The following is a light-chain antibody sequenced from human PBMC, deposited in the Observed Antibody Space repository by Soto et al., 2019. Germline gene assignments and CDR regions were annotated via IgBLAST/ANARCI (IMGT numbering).Light chain of an antibody. CDR1: TSNIGTNT. V-gene: IGLV1-44*01. CDR3: ATWDDSLNVV. CDR2: SND. J-gene: IGLJ2*01. Sequence: HSALTQSPSASGTPGQRVSISCSGSTSNIGTNTVSWYQHVPGTAPKLLIYSNDQRPSAVPGRFSGSKSGTSASLAISGLLSEDEADYYCATWDDSLNVVFGGGTKVTVL.